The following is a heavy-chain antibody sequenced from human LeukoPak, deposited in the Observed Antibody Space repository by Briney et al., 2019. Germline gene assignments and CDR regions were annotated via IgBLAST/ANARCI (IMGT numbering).Heavy chain of an antibody. D-gene: IGHD1-26*01. CDR3: ASYSGPIGRFFDY. CDR2: FIPIFGTA. V-gene: IGHV1-69*13. CDR1: GGTFSSYA. J-gene: IGHJ4*02. Sequence: SVKVSCKASGGTFSSYALTWVRQAPGQGLEWMGGFIPIFGTANYAQKFQGRATISADESTSTVYMELSSLRSDDTAVYYCASYSGPIGRFFDYWGQGTLVTVSS.